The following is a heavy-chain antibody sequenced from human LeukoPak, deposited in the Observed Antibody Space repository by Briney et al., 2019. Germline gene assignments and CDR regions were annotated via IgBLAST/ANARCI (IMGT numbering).Heavy chain of an antibody. CDR3: AMEGDSGFGSFDY. Sequence: GASVKVSCKASGGTFSSYAISWVRQAPGQGLEWMGRIIPILGIANYARKFQGRVTITADKSTSTAYMELSSLRSEDTAVYYCAMEGDSGFGSFDYWGQGTLVTVSS. J-gene: IGHJ4*02. D-gene: IGHD5-12*01. CDR1: GGTFSSYA. V-gene: IGHV1-69*04. CDR2: IIPILGIA.